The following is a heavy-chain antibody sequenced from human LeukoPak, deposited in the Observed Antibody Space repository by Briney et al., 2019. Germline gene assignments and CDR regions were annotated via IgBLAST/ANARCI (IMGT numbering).Heavy chain of an antibody. CDR2: ISSSGSTI. Sequence: GGSLGLSCAASGFTFSSYEMNWVRQAPGKGLEWVSYISSSGSTIYYADSVKGRFTISRDNAKNSLYLQMNSLRAEDTAVYYCAREFYYDSSGYYYDYWGQGTLVTVSS. CDR3: AREFYYDSSGYYYDY. CDR1: GFTFSSYE. D-gene: IGHD3-22*01. V-gene: IGHV3-48*03. J-gene: IGHJ4*02.